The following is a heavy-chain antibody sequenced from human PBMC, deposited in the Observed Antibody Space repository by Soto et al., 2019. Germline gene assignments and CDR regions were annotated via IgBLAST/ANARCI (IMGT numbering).Heavy chain of an antibody. CDR1: GGSISSGDYY. V-gene: IGHV4-30-4*01. Sequence: SETLSLTCTVSGGSISSGDYYWSWIRQPPGKGLEWIGYIYYSGSTYYNPSLKSRVTISVDTSKNQFSLKLSSVTAADTAVYYCARERTRFGTARYYYYGMDVWGQGTTVTISS. CDR2: IYYSGST. D-gene: IGHD3-16*01. J-gene: IGHJ6*02. CDR3: ARERTRFGTARYYYYGMDV.